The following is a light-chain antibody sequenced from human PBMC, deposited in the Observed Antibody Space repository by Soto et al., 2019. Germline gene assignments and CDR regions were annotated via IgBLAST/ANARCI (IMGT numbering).Light chain of an antibody. CDR3: LQYGTPPYT. V-gene: IGKV3-15*01. J-gene: IGKJ2*01. CDR2: GAS. Sequence: EIVMTQSPATLSVSPGERATLSCRASQSVSSNLAWYQQKPGQAPRLLIYGASTRATGIPARFSGSGSGTEFTLTISSLQSEDFAVYYCLQYGTPPYTFGQGTRLEIK. CDR1: QSVSSN.